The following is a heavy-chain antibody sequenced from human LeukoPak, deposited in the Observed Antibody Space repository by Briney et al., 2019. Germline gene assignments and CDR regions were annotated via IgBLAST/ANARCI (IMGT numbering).Heavy chain of an antibody. CDR2: IIPIFGTA. Sequence: ASVKVSCKASGGTFSSYAISWVRQAPGQGLEWMGGIIPIFGTANYAQKFQGRVTITADKSTSTAYMELSSLRSEDTAVCYCARVGSSSSPGSFGLDYWGQGTLVTVSS. D-gene: IGHD6-6*01. CDR1: GGTFSSYA. V-gene: IGHV1-69*06. CDR3: ARVGSSSSPGSFGLDY. J-gene: IGHJ4*02.